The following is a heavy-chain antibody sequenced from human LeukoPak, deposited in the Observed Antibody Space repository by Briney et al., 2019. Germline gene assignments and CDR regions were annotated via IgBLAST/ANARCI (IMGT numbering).Heavy chain of an antibody. CDR3: ARVAATTGRNYHYYSMAV. CDR2: INSGSTSM. V-gene: IGHV3-21*01. Sequence: GGSLRLSCGASGFDFSGYSMNWVRQAPGKGLEWVASINSGSTSMYYGDSVKGRFTISRDNAKNSLHLQMDSLRVEDTAVYFCARVAATTGRNYHYYSMAVWGKGTTVTVSS. J-gene: IGHJ6*03. D-gene: IGHD1-1*01. CDR1: GFDFSGYS.